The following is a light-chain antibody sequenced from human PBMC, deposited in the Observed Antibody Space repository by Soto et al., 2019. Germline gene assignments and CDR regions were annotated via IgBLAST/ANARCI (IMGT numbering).Light chain of an antibody. J-gene: IGKJ4*01. CDR1: QSISSY. V-gene: IGKV1-39*01. CDR2: AAS. Sequence: DIQMTQSPSSLSASVGDIITITCRASQSISSYLNWYQQKPGKAPKLLIYAASSLQSGVPSRFSGSGSGTDFTLTISSLQPEDFATYYCQQSYSTLGAFGGGTKVEIK. CDR3: QQSYSTLGA.